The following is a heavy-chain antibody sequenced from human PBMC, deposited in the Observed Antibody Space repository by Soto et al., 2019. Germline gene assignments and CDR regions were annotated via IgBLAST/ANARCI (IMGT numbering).Heavy chain of an antibody. CDR1: CGSISSYY. D-gene: IGHD2-21*02. Sequence: PSETVSRTCTVSCGSISSYYWSCIRQPPGKGLEWIGYIYYSGSTNYNPSLKSRATISVDTSKNQFSLKLSSVTAADTAVYYCAREVVTLSYKWFDPWGKGKLVTVSS. CDR2: IYYSGST. CDR3: AREVVTLSYKWFDP. V-gene: IGHV4-59*01. J-gene: IGHJ5*02.